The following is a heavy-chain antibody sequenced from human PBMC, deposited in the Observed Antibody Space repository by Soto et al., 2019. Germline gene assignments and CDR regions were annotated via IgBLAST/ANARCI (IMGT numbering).Heavy chain of an antibody. CDR3: ARDVFLSYSSGSGIYGMDV. D-gene: IGHD3-10*01. CDR2: IYYSGST. J-gene: IGHJ6*02. Sequence: PSETLSLTCTVSGGSISSYYWSWIRQPPGKGLEWIGYIYYSGSTNYNPSLKSRVTISVDTSKNQFSLKLSSVTAADTAVYYCARDVFLSYSSGSGIYGMDVGG. CDR1: GGSISSYY. V-gene: IGHV4-59*01.